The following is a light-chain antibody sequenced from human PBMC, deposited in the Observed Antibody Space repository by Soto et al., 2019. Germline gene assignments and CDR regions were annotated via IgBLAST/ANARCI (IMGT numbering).Light chain of an antibody. CDR3: QQYGNAPWT. Sequence: DIVLTQSPGTLSLSPGERATLSCRASQSVASNYLAWYQQKPGQAPRLLIYGASRRATGIPDRFSGSGSDTEFTLTISRLEVEDSVVYHCQQYGNAPWTFGQGTKVEIK. V-gene: IGKV3-20*01. CDR2: GAS. J-gene: IGKJ1*01. CDR1: QSVASNY.